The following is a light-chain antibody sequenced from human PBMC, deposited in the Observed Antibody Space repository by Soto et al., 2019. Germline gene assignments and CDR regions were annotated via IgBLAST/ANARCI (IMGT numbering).Light chain of an antibody. CDR1: SSDVGGFDY. V-gene: IGLV2-14*01. CDR3: SSYTSISAPYV. Sequence: QSALTQPASVSGSPGQSITISCTGTSSDVGGFDYVSWYQQHPGKAPRLIIYEVSNRPSGVSNRFSGSKSGDTASLTISGLQADDEADYYCSSYTSISAPYVFGTGTKLTVL. CDR2: EVS. J-gene: IGLJ1*01.